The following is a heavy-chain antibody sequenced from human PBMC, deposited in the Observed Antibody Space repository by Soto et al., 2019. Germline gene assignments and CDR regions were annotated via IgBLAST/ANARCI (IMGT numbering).Heavy chain of an antibody. Sequence: QVQLVQSGGEVKKPGASVKVSCNASGYTFSNYAISWVRQAPGQGLEWMGWITAHNGNTKYAQKFQARVTMTTDTSTSTASMELRSLTSDDTAVYYCARDAPYDDFWSGVMELYYYGMDVWGQGTTVTVSS. CDR1: GYTFSNYA. V-gene: IGHV1-18*01. CDR3: ARDAPYDDFWSGVMELYYYGMDV. CDR2: ITAHNGNT. D-gene: IGHD3-3*01. J-gene: IGHJ6*02.